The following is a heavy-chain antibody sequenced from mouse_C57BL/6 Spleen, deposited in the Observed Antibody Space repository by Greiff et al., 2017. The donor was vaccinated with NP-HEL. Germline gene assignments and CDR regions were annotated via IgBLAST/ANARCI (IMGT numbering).Heavy chain of an antibody. V-gene: IGHV1-62-2*01. Sequence: VKLMESGAELVKPGASVKLSCKASGYTFTEYTIHWVKQRSGQGLEWIGWFYPGSGSIKYNEKFKDKATLTADKSSSTVYMELSRLTSEDSAVYFCARHEEADGYYRGNYFDYWGQGTTLTVSS. CDR3: ARHEEADGYYRGNYFDY. J-gene: IGHJ2*01. CDR2: FYPGSGSI. D-gene: IGHD2-3*01. CDR1: GYTFTEYT.